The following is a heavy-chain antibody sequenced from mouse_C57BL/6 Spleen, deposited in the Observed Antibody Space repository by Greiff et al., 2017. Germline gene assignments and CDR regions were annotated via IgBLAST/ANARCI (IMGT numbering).Heavy chain of an antibody. J-gene: IGHJ3*01. V-gene: IGHV1-64*01. CDR1: GYTFTSYW. D-gene: IGHD1-1*01. CDR2: IHPNSGST. CDR3: ARGGSSYPAWFAY. Sequence: QVQLKQPGAELVKPGASVKLSCKASGYTFTSYWMHWVKQRPGQGLEWIGMIHPNSGSTNYNEKFKSKATLTVDKSSSTAYMQLSSLTSEDSAVYYCARGGSSYPAWFAYWGQGTLVTVSA.